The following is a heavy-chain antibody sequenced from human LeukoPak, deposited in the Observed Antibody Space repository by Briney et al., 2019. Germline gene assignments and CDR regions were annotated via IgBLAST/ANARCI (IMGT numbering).Heavy chain of an antibody. CDR2: IHWNDDE. CDR3: AHIDSGPPSRGYCDSTSCQFYFDY. D-gene: IGHD2-2*01. V-gene: IGHV2-5*01. Sequence: SGPTLVNPTQTLTLTRTFSGFSLSTSGVGVGWIRQPPGKALEWLALIHWNDDERYSPSLKSRLTITKDSSKNQVVLTMTNMDPVDTATYYCAHIDSGPPSRGYCDSTSCQFYFDYRGQGTLVTVSS. CDR1: GFSLSTSGVG. J-gene: IGHJ4*02.